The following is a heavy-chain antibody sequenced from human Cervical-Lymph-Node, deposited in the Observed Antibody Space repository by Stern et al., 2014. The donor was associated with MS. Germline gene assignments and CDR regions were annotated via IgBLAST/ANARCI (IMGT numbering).Heavy chain of an antibody. J-gene: IGHJ6*02. Sequence: XXLVQSGAEVKXPGSSVQVSCQASGGTFNVYAINWLRQAPGHGLEWMGGIIPIFGTANYAQKFQGRVTITADESTRTSSMQLSSLRSNDTAVYYCARDGRHRDNYGLDVWGQXTTVIVSS. V-gene: IGHV1-69*01. CDR1: GGTFNVYA. CDR3: ARDGRHRDNYGLDV. CDR2: IIPIFGTA. D-gene: IGHD2-15*01.